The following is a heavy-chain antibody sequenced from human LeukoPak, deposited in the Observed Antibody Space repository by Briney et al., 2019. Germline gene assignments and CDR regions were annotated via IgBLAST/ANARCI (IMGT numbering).Heavy chain of an antibody. J-gene: IGHJ6*02. Sequence: PGGSLRLSCAASGFTFSSYAMSWVRQAPGKGLEWVSAISGSGGSTYYADSVKGRFTISRDNSKNTLYLQMNSLRAEDTAVYYCAKDNRRDSGYDWGYYYGMDVWGQGTTVTVSS. V-gene: IGHV3-23*01. CDR2: ISGSGGST. D-gene: IGHD5-12*01. CDR1: GFTFSSYA. CDR3: AKDNRRDSGYDWGYYYGMDV.